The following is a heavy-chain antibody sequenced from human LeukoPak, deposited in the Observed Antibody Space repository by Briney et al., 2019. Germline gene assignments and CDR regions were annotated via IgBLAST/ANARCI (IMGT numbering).Heavy chain of an antibody. CDR3: ARRRPYYGDYGEIDY. CDR2: IYPGDSDT. J-gene: IGHJ4*02. CDR1: GYSFTSYW. V-gene: IGHV5-51*01. Sequence: GESLKISCEGSGYSFTSYWIGWVRQMPGKGLEWMGIIYPGDSDTRYSPSFQGQVTISADKSISTAYLQWSSLKASDTAMYYCARRRPYYGDYGEIDYWGQGTLVTVSS. D-gene: IGHD4-17*01.